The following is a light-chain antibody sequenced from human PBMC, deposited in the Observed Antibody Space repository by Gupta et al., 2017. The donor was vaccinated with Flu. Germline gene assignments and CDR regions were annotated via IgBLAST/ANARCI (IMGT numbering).Light chain of an antibody. CDR3: GTWDSSLSVRV. Sequence: QSVLTQPPSVSAAPAQKVTISCSGSSSNMGNNYVSWYQQPPGTAPKLLIYENNKRPSGIPDRFSGSKSGTSATLGITGLQTGDEADYYCGTWDSSLSVRVFGGGTKLTVL. CDR1: SSNMGNNY. J-gene: IGLJ3*02. V-gene: IGLV1-51*02. CDR2: ENN.